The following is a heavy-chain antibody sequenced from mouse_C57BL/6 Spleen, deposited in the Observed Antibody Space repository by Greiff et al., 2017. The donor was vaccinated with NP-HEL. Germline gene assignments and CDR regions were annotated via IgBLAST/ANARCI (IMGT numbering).Heavy chain of an antibody. D-gene: IGHD1-1*01. V-gene: IGHV14-2*01. Sequence: VHVKQSGAELVKPGASVKLSCTASGFNIKDYYMHWVKQRTEQGLAWIGRIDPEDGETKYAPKFQGKATITADTSSNTAYLQLSSLTSEDTAVYYCARRGITTVVSFDYWGQGTTLTVSS. J-gene: IGHJ2*01. CDR3: ARRGITTVVSFDY. CDR1: GFNIKDYY. CDR2: IDPEDGET.